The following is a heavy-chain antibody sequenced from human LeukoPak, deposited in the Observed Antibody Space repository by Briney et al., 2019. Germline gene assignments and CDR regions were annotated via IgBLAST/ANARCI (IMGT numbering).Heavy chain of an antibody. J-gene: IGHJ4*02. CDR3: AKGGFGELLISSGFDY. V-gene: IGHV3-9*01. D-gene: IGHD3-10*01. CDR1: GFTFDDYA. CDR2: ISWNSGSI. Sequence: GRSLRLSCAASGFTFDDYAMHWVRQAPGKGLKWVSGISWNSGSIGYADSVKGRFTISRDNAKNSLYLQMNSLRAEDTALYYCAKGGFGELLISSGFDYWGQGTLVTVSS.